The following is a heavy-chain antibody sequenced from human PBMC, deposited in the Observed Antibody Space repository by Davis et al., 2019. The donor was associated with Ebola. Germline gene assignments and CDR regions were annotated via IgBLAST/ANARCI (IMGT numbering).Heavy chain of an antibody. CDR2: LRSKANSYAT. J-gene: IGHJ3*02. V-gene: IGHV3-73*01. CDR1: GFTFSGSA. CDR3: TTTTDAFDI. D-gene: IGHD1-7*01. Sequence: GESLKISCAASGFTFSGSAMHWVRQASGKGLAWVRRLRSKANSYATAYAASVKGRFTISRDDSKNTAYLQMNSLKTEDTAVYYCTTTTDAFDIWGQGTMVTVSS.